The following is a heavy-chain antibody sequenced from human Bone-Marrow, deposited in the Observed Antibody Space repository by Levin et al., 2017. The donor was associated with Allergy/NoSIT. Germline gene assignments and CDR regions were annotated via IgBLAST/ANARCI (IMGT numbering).Heavy chain of an antibody. D-gene: IGHD4/OR15-4a*01. CDR1: GFTFDDYS. CDR3: SKDRDYVANWGPDY. J-gene: IGHJ4*02. V-gene: IGHV3-43*01. CDR2: ISWDGGST. Sequence: ASVKVSCAASGFTFDDYSMHWVRQAPGKGLEWVSLISWDGGSTYYADAVMGRFTISRDNSKNYLYLLQNSQRTEDTALYYCSKDRDYVANWGPDYWGQVTLVTVSS.